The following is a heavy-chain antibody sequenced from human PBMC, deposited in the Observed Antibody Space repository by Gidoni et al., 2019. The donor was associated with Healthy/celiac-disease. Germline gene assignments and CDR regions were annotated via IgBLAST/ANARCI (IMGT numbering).Heavy chain of an antibody. J-gene: IGHJ5*02. CDR3: AHSYYDYVWGSYRPVLNWFDP. D-gene: IGHD3-16*02. CDR1: GFSLSTSGVG. CDR2: IYWDDDK. V-gene: IGHV2-5*02. Sequence: QITLKESGPTLVKPTQTLTLTCTFSGFSLSTSGVGVGWIRQPPGKALEWLALIYWDDDKRYSPSLTSRLTITKDTSKNQVVLTMTNMDPVDTATYYCAHSYYDYVWGSYRPVLNWFDPWGQGTLVTVSS.